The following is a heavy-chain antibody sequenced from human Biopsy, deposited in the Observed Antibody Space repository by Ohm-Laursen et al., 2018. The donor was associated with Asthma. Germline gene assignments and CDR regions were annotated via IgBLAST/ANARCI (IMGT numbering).Heavy chain of an antibody. CDR2: IYYSGST. D-gene: IGHD3-22*01. CDR1: NGSITSGGYY. J-gene: IGHJ4*02. CDR3: ARAQDYYDSRGYYRSFDY. Sequence: TLSLTCIVSNGSITSGGYYWTWIRQHPGKGLEWIGFIYYSGSTYYNPSLKSRVSISIDTSKNQFSLKLSSVTAADTAVYYCARAQDYYDSRGYYRSFDYWGQGTLVTVSS. V-gene: IGHV4-31*03.